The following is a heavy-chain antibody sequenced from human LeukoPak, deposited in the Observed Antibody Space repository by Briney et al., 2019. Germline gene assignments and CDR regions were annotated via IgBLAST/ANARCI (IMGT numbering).Heavy chain of an antibody. V-gene: IGHV3-23*01. D-gene: IGHD1-20*01. CDR3: ARDITGSYSTDY. CDR2: ISGSGGST. CDR1: GFTFSSYA. J-gene: IGHJ4*02. Sequence: GGSLRLSCAASGFTFSSYAMSWVRQAPGKGLEWVSAISGSGGSTYYADSVKGRFAISRDNSQNTLYLQMNSLRVEDTSVYHCARDITGSYSTDYWGQGTLVTVSS.